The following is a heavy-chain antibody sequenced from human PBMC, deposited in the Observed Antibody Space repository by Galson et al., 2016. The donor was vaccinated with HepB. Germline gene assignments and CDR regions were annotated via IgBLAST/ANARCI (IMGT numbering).Heavy chain of an antibody. CDR1: GFTFSSFA. Sequence: SLRLSCAASGFTFSSFALGWVRQAPGKGLEGVSVIYSGGRTYYTDSVKGRFTISRDSSKNTLYLQMNSLRAEDTAVYYCARHPQNNLWGQGTLVTVSS. V-gene: IGHV3-53*01. CDR3: ARHPQNNL. J-gene: IGHJ4*02. CDR2: IYSGGRT. D-gene: IGHD1/OR15-1a*01.